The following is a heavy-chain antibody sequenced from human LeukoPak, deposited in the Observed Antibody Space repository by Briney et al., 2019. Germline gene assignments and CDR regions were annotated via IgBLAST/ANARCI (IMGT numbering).Heavy chain of an antibody. V-gene: IGHV3-64D*09. CDR2: ISTNGGTT. J-gene: IGHJ4*02. D-gene: IGHD3-10*01. Sequence: GGSLRLSCSASGFTFSTYPKHWVRQAPGKGLEYVSAISTNGGTTYYADSVKGRFAISRDNSKNTLYLQMSSLRAEDTAVYYCVKDAYGFDFWGQGTLVTVSS. CDR1: GFTFSTYP. CDR3: VKDAYGFDF.